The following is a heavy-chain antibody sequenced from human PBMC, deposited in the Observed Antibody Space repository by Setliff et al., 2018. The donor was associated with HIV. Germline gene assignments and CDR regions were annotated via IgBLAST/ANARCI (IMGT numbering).Heavy chain of an antibody. CDR2: IFYRGST. J-gene: IGHJ6*03. CDR3: ARGDGITSYYYYYYMDV. V-gene: IGHV4-59*08. CDR1: GGPISRYY. D-gene: IGHD3-16*01. Sequence: PSETLSLTCTVSGGPISRYYWSWIRQPPGKGLEWIAYIFYRGSTNYNPSLKSRVTISVDSSKNQFSLNLSSETAADTAVYYCARGDGITSYYYYYYMDVWGKGTTVTVSS.